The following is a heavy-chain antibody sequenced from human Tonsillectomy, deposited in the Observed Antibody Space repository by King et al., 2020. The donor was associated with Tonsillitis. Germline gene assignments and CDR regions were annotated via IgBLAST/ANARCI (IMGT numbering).Heavy chain of an antibody. V-gene: IGHV3-23*04. CDR2: ISGTGGST. CDR1: GFTFSYYV. CDR3: AKDPTAPAAYYYYAMDV. Sequence: VQLVESGGGLVQPGGSLRLSCAASGFTFSYYVMSWVRQAPGKGLEWVSVISGTGGSTYYADSVKGRFTISRDNSKNTLYLQMNSLRAEDTAVYYCAKDPTAPAAYYYYAMDVWGQGTTVTVSS. J-gene: IGHJ6*02.